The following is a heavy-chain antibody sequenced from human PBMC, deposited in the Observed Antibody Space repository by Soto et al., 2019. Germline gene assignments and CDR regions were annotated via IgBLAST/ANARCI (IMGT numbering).Heavy chain of an antibody. J-gene: IGHJ4*02. V-gene: IGHV5-51*01. D-gene: IGHD6-13*01. CDR1: GYSFTSYW. CDR2: IYPYDSDT. Sequence: SLKISCKGSGYSFTSYWIGWVRQMPGKGLEGLGIIYPYDSDTRYRPSFQGQVTISADKSISTAYLQWNSLKASDTAMYYCARQQPASSSWSFDYWGQGTPVTVSS. CDR3: ARQQPASSSWSFDY.